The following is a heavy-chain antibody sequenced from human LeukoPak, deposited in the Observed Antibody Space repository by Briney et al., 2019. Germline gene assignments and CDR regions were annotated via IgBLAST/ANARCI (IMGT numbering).Heavy chain of an antibody. CDR2: ISGSSGTT. V-gene: IGHV3-23*01. D-gene: IGHD2-21*02. CDR1: GFTFSNYA. Sequence: GGSLRLSCAASGFTFSNYAMSWVRQTPGRGPEWVSAISGSSGTTYYADSVKGRFTISRDNSKNTLYLQMNSLRAEDTAVYYCARGPAYCGGDCYSVYWGQGTLVTVSS. J-gene: IGHJ4*02. CDR3: ARGPAYCGGDCYSVY.